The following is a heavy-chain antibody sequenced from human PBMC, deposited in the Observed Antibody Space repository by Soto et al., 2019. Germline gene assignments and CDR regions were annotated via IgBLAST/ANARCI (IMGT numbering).Heavy chain of an antibody. CDR3: ATFVVVAAIDAFDI. CDR2: ISSSSSTI. J-gene: IGHJ3*02. CDR1: GFTFSSYS. D-gene: IGHD2-15*01. V-gene: IGHV3-48*02. Sequence: PGGSLRLSCAASGFTFSSYSMNWVRQAPGKGLEWVSYISSSSSTIYYADSVKGRFTISRDNAKNSLYLQMNSLRDEDTAVYYWATFVVVAAIDAFDIWGQGTMVTVS.